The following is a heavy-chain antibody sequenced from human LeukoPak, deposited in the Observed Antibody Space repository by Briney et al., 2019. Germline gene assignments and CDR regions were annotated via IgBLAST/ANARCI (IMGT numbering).Heavy chain of an antibody. CDR2: ISGSGGST. Sequence: GGSLRLSCAASGFTFSSYAMSSVRPAPGKGLEWVSAISGSGGSTYYADSLKGRFTISRDNSKNTLYLQMNSLRAEDTAVYYCAKGLMSGYYDILTGLAWGQGTLVTVSS. CDR3: AKGLMSGYYDILTGLA. J-gene: IGHJ5*02. V-gene: IGHV3-23*01. CDR1: GFTFSSYA. D-gene: IGHD3-9*01.